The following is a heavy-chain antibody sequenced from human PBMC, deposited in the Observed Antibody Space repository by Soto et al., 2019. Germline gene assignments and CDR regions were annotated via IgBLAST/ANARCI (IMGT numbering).Heavy chain of an antibody. D-gene: IGHD6-19*01. Sequence: QVQLVQSGAEVKKPGSSVKVSCKASGGTFSSYTISWVRQAPGQGLEWMGRIIPILGIANYAQKFQGRGTITADKSTSTAYMELSSLRSEDTAVYYCARQQWPYGMAVWGQGTTVTVSS. CDR3: ARQQWPYGMAV. CDR2: IIPILGIA. J-gene: IGHJ6*02. V-gene: IGHV1-69*02. CDR1: GGTFSSYT.